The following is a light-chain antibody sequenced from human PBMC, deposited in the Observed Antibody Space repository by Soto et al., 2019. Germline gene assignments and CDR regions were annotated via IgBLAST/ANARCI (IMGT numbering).Light chain of an antibody. V-gene: IGKV3-15*01. CDR3: QQYGSASGWT. Sequence: EIVMTQSPATLSVSPGGRATLSCRASESIVSDLAWYQQRPGQAPRLLIYGAFTRATGIPARFSGSGSGTEFTLTISSLQPEDFAVYYCQQYGSASGWTFGQGTKVDIK. CDR1: ESIVSD. J-gene: IGKJ1*01. CDR2: GAF.